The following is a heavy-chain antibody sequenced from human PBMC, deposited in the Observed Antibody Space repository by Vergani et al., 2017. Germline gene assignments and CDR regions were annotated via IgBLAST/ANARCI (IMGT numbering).Heavy chain of an antibody. D-gene: IGHD4-17*01. V-gene: IGHV3-53*04. Sequence: EVQLVESGGGLVQPGRSLRLSCAASGFTFDDYAMHWVRQAPGKGLEWVSVIYSGGSTYYADSVKGRFTISRHNSKNTLYLQMNSLRAEDTAVYYCASAGLMTTVPQGFQHWGQGTLVTVSS. CDR3: ASAGLMTTVPQGFQH. J-gene: IGHJ1*01. CDR1: GFTFDDYA. CDR2: IYSGGST.